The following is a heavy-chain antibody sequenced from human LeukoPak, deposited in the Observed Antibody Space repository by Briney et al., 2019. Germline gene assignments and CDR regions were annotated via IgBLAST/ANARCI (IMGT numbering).Heavy chain of an antibody. J-gene: IGHJ4*02. CDR3: ARGNYYDSSGYKTG. D-gene: IGHD3-22*01. CDR1: GFTFSSYW. CDR2: INSDGSST. Sequence: GGSLRLSCAASGFTFSSYWMHWVRQAPGKGLVWVSRINSDGSSTSYADSVKGRFTISRDNAKNSLYLQMNSLRDEDTAVYYCARGNYYDSSGYKTGRGQGTLVTVSS. V-gene: IGHV3-74*01.